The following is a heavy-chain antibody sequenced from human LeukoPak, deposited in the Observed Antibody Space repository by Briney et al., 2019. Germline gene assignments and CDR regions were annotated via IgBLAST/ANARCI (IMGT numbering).Heavy chain of an antibody. Sequence: SETLSLTCAAYGGSFSGHYCTWDRHSPGKGLEWIGEINHSGSTNYNPSLKSRITISLDASENQFSLRVTSVTAADTAVYYCARGTESSGWNFDYWGQGTLVTVSS. CDR3: ARGTESSGWNFDY. CDR1: GGSFSGHY. J-gene: IGHJ4*02. CDR2: INHSGST. V-gene: IGHV4-34*01. D-gene: IGHD6-25*01.